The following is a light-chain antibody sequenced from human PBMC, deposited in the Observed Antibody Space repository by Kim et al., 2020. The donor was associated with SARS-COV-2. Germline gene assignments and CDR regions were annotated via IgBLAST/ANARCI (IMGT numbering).Light chain of an antibody. Sequence: YELTQPPSVSVSPGQTASITCSGDKLGDKYACWYQQKPGQSPVLVIYQDSKRPSGIPERFSGSNSGNTATLTISGTQAMDEADYYCQAWDSSKWVFGTGTKVTVL. J-gene: IGLJ1*01. CDR2: QDS. CDR3: QAWDSSKWV. V-gene: IGLV3-1*01. CDR1: KLGDKY.